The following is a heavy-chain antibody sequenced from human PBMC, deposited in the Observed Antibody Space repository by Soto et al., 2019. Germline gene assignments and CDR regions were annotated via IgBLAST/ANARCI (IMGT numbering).Heavy chain of an antibody. CDR1: GFTFGDYA. CDR3: TQKIGQQGDFDY. D-gene: IGHD6-13*01. Sequence: RLSCTASGFTFGDYAMSWFRQAPGKGLEWVGFIRSKAYGGTTEYAASVKGRFTISRDDSKSIAYLQMNSLKTEDTVVYYCTQKIGQQGDFDYWGQGTLVTVSS. J-gene: IGHJ4*02. CDR2: IRSKAYGGTT. V-gene: IGHV3-49*03.